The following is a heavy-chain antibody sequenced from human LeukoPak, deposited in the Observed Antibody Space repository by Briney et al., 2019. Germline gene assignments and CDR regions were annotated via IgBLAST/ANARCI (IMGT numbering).Heavy chain of an antibody. V-gene: IGHV1-2*02. J-gene: IGHJ5*02. D-gene: IGHD3-10*01. CDR1: GYTFTGYY. CDR3: ARAGITMVRGVIISDWFDP. CDR2: INPNSGGT. Sequence: ASVKVSCNASGYTFTGYYMHWVRQAPGQGLEWMGWINPNSGGTNYAQKFQGRVTMTRDTSISTAYMELSRLRSDDTAVYYCARAGITMVRGVIISDWFDPWGQGTLVTVSS.